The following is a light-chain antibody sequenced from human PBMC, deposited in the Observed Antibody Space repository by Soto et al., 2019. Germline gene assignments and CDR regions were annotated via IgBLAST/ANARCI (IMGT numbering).Light chain of an antibody. Sequence: QSALTQPASVSASPGQSITISCTGTRGDIGGYNYVSWYQQHPGKAPKLMIYDVYHRPSGVSNRVSAPKSGNTASLTISGLQAEDEADYYCSSYTSSTTLVFGTGTKRTVL. V-gene: IGLV2-14*03. J-gene: IGLJ1*01. CDR3: SSYTSSTTLV. CDR2: DVY. CDR1: RGDIGGYNY.